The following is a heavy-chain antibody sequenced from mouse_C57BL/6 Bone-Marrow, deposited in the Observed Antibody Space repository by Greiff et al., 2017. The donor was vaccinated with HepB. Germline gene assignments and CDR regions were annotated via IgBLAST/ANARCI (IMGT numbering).Heavy chain of an antibody. J-gene: IGHJ4*01. D-gene: IGHD2-4*01. CDR3: ARDYDYGGYYYAMDY. V-gene: IGHV5-4*01. CDR1: GFTFSSYA. Sequence: EVQGVESGGGLVKPGGSLKLSCAASGFTFSSYAMSWVRQTPEKRLEWVATISDGGSYTYYPDNVKGRFTISRDNAKNNLYLQMSHLKSEDTAMYYCARDYDYGGYYYAMDYWGQGTSVTVSS. CDR2: ISDGGSYT.